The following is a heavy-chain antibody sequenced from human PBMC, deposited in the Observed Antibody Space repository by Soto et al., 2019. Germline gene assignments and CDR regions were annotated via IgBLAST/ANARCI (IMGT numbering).Heavy chain of an antibody. CDR2: ISAYNGNT. J-gene: IGHJ4*02. CDR1: GYTFTSYG. Sequence: AASVKVSCKASGYTFTSYGISWVRQAPGQGLEWMGWISAYNGNTNYAQKLQGRVTMTTDTSTSTAYMELRSLRSDDTAVYYCARDGAPGFAVTTGYWGQETLVTVSS. V-gene: IGHV1-18*01. CDR3: ARDGAPGFAVTTGY. D-gene: IGHD4-17*01.